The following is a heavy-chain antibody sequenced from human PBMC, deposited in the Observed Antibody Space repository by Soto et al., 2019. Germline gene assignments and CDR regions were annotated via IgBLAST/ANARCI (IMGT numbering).Heavy chain of an antibody. D-gene: IGHD6-19*01. V-gene: IGHV3-48*02. J-gene: IGHJ4*02. Sequence: EVQLVESGGDLVQRGGSLRLSCVASGFTFSVYSMNWVRQAPGKGLEWFSYITSDTKTIKYADSVKGRFTISRDNAKNSVYLQTNSLRDEVTAVYYCARSVEGHFDYWGQGTVVTVSS. CDR1: GFTFSVYS. CDR3: ARSVEGHFDY. CDR2: ITSDTKTI.